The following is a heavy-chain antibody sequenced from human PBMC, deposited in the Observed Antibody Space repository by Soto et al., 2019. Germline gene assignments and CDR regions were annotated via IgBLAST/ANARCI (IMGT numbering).Heavy chain of an antibody. CDR3: ARDRGVAPPVAGNTHYYYDMDV. V-gene: IGHV1-18*01. CDR1: GYSFTNYG. J-gene: IGHJ6*02. D-gene: IGHD6-19*01. CDR2: ISAYNGNT. Sequence: QDRLVQSGVEVKKPGASVRVSCKASGYSFTNYGITWVRQAPGQGFEWMGWISAYNGNTNYAQKFQGRVTFTKDASTSTAYLELRSLRSDDTAVYYCARDRGVAPPVAGNTHYYYDMDVWGQGTTVTVSS.